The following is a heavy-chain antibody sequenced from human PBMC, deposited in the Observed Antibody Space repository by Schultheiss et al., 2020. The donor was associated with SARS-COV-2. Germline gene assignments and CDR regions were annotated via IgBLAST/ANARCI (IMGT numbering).Heavy chain of an antibody. V-gene: IGHV4-59*01. CDR3: ARDRRWFGRRNWFDP. CDR2: IYYSGST. CDR1: GGSISSYY. D-gene: IGHD3-10*01. Sequence: SQTLSLTCTVSGGSISSYYWSWIRQPPGKGLEWIGYIYYSGSTNYNPSLKSRLTISVDTSKNQFSLKLSSVTAADTAVYYCARDRRWFGRRNWFDPWGQGTLVTVSS. J-gene: IGHJ5*02.